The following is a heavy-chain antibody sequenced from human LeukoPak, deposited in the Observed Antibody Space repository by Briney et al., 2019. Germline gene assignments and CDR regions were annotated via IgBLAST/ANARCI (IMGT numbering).Heavy chain of an antibody. Sequence: GASVKVSCKASGNTFTGYYIHWVRQAPGQGLEWMGRINPSSGGTNSAQKFQGRVTMTSDTSISTANMELRRLISDDTAVYYCARSYGDSGNHFNYMDVWGKGTTVTVSS. CDR2: INPSSGGT. CDR1: GNTFTGYY. D-gene: IGHD1-14*01. J-gene: IGHJ6*03. V-gene: IGHV1-2*06. CDR3: ARSYGDSGNHFNYMDV.